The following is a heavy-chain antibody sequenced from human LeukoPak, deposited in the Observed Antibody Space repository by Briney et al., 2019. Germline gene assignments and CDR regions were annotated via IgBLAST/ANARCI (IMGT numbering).Heavy chain of an antibody. V-gene: IGHV4-59*01. D-gene: IGHD2-2*01. CDR3: ARHIVVVPAAISDNWFDP. CDR2: IYYSGST. CDR1: GGSISSYY. Sequence: PWETLSLTCTVSGGSISSYYWSWIRQPPGKGLEWIGYIYYSGSTNYNPSLKSRVTISVGTSKNQFSLKLSSVTAADTAVYYCARHIVVVPAAISDNWFDPWGQGTLVTVSS. J-gene: IGHJ5*02.